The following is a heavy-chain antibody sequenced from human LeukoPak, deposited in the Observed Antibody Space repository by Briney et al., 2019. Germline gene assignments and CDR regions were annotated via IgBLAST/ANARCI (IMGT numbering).Heavy chain of an antibody. J-gene: IGHJ4*02. CDR3: ARDRGRVGAMGFDY. Sequence: GSLRLSCAASGFTFSDYGMHWVRQAPGKGLEWVAVISYDGSNKYYSDSVKGRFTISRDNPKNTLYLQMNSLRAEDTAVYYCARDRGRVGAMGFDYWGQGTLVTVSS. D-gene: IGHD1-26*01. CDR2: ISYDGSNK. CDR1: GFTFSDYG. V-gene: IGHV3-30*03.